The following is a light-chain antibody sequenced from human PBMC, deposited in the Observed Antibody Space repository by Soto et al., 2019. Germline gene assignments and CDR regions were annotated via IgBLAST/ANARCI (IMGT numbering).Light chain of an antibody. J-gene: IGKJ1*01. V-gene: IGKV3-15*01. CDR3: QQYNYWPPWT. CDR1: QSASNN. Sequence: ILMTQSPATLSVSPGERATLSCRASQSASNNLAWYQQKPGQAPRLLIYDASTRATGIPARFSGSGSGTEFTLTFSGLQSEDFAVYYCQQYNYWPPWTFGQGTKVEIK. CDR2: DAS.